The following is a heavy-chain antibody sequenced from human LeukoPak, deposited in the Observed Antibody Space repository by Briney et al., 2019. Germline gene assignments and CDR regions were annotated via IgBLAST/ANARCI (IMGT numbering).Heavy chain of an antibody. D-gene: IGHD5-24*01. CDR3: TSGARVEVDPATMEYYFDY. J-gene: IGHJ4*02. CDR1: GYTFTGYY. Sequence: GASVKVSCKASGYTFTGYYLHWVRQAPGQGLEWMGWINPNSGGANYAQKFQGRVTMTRDTSISTAYMEVSRLRSDDTAVYYCTSGARVEVDPATMEYYFDYWGQGTLVTVSS. V-gene: IGHV1-2*02. CDR2: INPNSGGA.